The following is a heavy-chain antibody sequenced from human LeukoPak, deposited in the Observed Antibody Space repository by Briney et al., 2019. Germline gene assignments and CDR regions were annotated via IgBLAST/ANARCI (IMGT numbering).Heavy chain of an antibody. J-gene: IGHJ4*02. Sequence: PSETLSLTCTVSGGSISSGGYYWSWIRQHPGKGLEWIGYIYYSGSTYYNPSLKSRVTISVDTSKNQFSLKLSSVTAADTAVYYCASSGVGPWGYDSSGYSFDYWGQGTLVTVSS. V-gene: IGHV4-31*03. CDR1: GGSISSGGYY. CDR3: ASSGVGPWGYDSSGYSFDY. D-gene: IGHD3-22*01. CDR2: IYYSGST.